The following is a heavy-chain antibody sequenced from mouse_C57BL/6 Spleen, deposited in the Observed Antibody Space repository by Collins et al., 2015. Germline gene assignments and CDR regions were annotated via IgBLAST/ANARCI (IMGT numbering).Heavy chain of an antibody. V-gene: IGHV1-82*01. Sequence: SGPELVKPGASVKISCKASGYAFSSSWMNWVKQRPGQGLEWIGRIYPGDGDTNYNGKFKGKATLTADKSSSTAYMQLSSLTSVDSAVYFCANYYGSPYAMDYWGQGTSVTVSS. J-gene: IGHJ4*01. CDR3: ANYYGSPYAMDY. D-gene: IGHD1-1*01. CDR1: GYAFSSSW. CDR2: IYPGDGDT.